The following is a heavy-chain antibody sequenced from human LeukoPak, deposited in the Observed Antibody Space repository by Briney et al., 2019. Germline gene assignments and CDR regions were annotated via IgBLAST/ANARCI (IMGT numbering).Heavy chain of an antibody. J-gene: IGHJ4*02. CDR2: ISWDGGST. V-gene: IGHV3-43*01. CDR1: GFTFDDYT. D-gene: IGHD6-13*01. CDR3: AKAHLIAAAGYFDY. Sequence: GGSLRLSCAASGFTFDDYTMHWVRQAPGKGLEWVSLISWDGGSTYYADSVEGRFTISRDNSKNSLYLQMNSLRTEDTALYYCAKAHLIAAAGYFDYWGQGTLVTVSS.